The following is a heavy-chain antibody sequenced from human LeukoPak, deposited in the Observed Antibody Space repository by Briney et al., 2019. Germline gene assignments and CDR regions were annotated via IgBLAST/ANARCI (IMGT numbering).Heavy chain of an antibody. CDR3: AQASGGDAFDI. D-gene: IGHD4-23*01. J-gene: IGHJ3*02. V-gene: IGHV4-30-4*08. Sequence: SQTLSLTFTVSGGSISSGDYYWSWIRQPPGKGLEWIGYIYYSGSTYYNPSLKSRVTISVDTSKNQFSLKLSSVTAADTAVYYCAQASGGDAFDIWGQGTMVTVSS. CDR2: IYYSGST. CDR1: GGSISSGDYY.